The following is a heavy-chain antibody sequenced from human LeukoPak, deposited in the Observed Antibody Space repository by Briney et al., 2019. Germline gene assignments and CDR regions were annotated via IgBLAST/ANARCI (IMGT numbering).Heavy chain of an antibody. CDR1: GFTFSSYW. V-gene: IGHV3-74*01. J-gene: IGHJ3*02. CDR2: IYSDGSTT. CDR3: ARESGFYGDYGAFDI. Sequence: GGSLRLSCAASGFTFSSYWMHWARQAPGKGLVWVSRIYSDGSTTNYADSVKGRFTISRDNAKNTLYLQMNSLRAEDKAIYYCARESGFYGDYGAFDIWGQGTTVTVSS. D-gene: IGHD4-17*01.